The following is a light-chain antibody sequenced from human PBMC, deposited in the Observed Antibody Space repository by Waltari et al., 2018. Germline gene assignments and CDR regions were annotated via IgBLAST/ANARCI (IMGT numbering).Light chain of an antibody. CDR1: SSNIGAGYD. CDR3: QSFDSRLSGYV. CDR2: DNN. V-gene: IGLV1-40*01. J-gene: IGLJ1*01. Sequence: QSVLTQPPSVSGAPGQRVTISCTGSSSNIGAGYDVHWYQQLPGTAPKVLIYDNNNRPSVVPDRFSGSKSGTSASLAITGLQAEDEADYYCQSFDSRLSGYVFGTGTEVTVL.